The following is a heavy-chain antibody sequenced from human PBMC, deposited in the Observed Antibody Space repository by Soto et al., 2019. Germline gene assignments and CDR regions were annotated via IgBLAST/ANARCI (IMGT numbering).Heavy chain of an antibody. D-gene: IGHD1-26*01. J-gene: IGHJ3*02. CDR1: GFTFSGYW. CDR3: ARRGRRSGNYADAFDI. Sequence: GGSLRLSCAASGFTFSGYWMSWARQAPGKGLEWVANIKQDGSENYFVDSVKGRFTISRDNAKNSLYLQMNSLKTDDTAVYYCARRGRRSGNYADAFDIWGQGTMVTVS. CDR2: IKQDGSEN. V-gene: IGHV3-7*03.